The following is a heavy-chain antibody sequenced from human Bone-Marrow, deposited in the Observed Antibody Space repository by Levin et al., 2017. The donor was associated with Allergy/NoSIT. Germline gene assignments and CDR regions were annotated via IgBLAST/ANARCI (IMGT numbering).Heavy chain of an antibody. V-gene: IGHV3-21*01. CDR3: ARGRLLEADFDL. Sequence: GESLKISCAASGFTLTGHAMHWLRQAPGKGLECVSSISSDSNYRYHAESVRGRFSVSRDNANNSLYLQLNSLRAEDTAVYFCARGRLLEADFDLWGQGALVTVSS. CDR1: GFTLTGHA. CDR2: ISSDSNYR. J-gene: IGHJ4*02. D-gene: IGHD6-13*01.